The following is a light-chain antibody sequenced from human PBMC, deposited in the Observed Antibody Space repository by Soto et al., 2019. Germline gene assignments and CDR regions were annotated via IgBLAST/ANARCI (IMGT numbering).Light chain of an antibody. V-gene: IGLV2-14*01. CDR3: ATWDGSLRGVV. Sequence: QSALTQPASLSGSPGQSITISCTGTSSDIGAYDYVSWFQQHPGKAPKLMISEVNNRPSGVSNRFSGSKSGSSGSLAISALRSEDEAVYYCATWDGSLRGVVFGGGTKLTVL. CDR1: SSDIGAYDY. J-gene: IGLJ2*01. CDR2: EVN.